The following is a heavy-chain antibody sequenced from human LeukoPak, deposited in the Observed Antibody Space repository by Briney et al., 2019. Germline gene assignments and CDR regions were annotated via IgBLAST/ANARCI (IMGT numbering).Heavy chain of an antibody. CDR2: INPNSGGT. J-gene: IGHJ4*02. D-gene: IGHD3-10*01. Sequence: EASVKVSCKASGYTFTGYYMHWVRQAPGQGLEWMGRINPNSGGTNYAQKFQGRVTMTRDTSISTAYMELSRLRSDDMAVYYCARDRRSAYYYGSGSDYWGQGTLVTVSS. CDR1: GYTFTGYY. V-gene: IGHV1-2*06. CDR3: ARDRRSAYYYGSGSDY.